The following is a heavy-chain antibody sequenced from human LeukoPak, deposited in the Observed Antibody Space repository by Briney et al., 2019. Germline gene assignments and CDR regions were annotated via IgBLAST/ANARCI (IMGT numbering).Heavy chain of an antibody. V-gene: IGHV3-23*01. Sequence: GGSLRLSCAASGFTFSSYGMHWVRQAPGKGLAWVSTISGGSGSTYCADSVKGRFTISRDNSKNTLYLQMNSLRDEDTAVYYCAKHRFESGGYHSTDWGQGTLVTVSS. D-gene: IGHD3-22*01. CDR1: GFTFSSYG. CDR2: ISGGSGST. J-gene: IGHJ4*02. CDR3: AKHRFESGGYHSTD.